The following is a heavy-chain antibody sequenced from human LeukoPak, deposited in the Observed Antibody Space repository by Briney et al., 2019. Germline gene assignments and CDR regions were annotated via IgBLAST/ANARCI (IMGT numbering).Heavy chain of an antibody. Sequence: GASVKVSCKASGYTLTSYGISWVRQAPGQGLEWMGWINTNTGNPTYAQGFTGRFVFSLDTSVSTAYLQISSLKAEDTAVYYCARDSPDYYDSSGYWSRTLDYWGQGTPVTVSS. V-gene: IGHV7-4-1*02. CDR2: INTNTGNP. J-gene: IGHJ4*02. D-gene: IGHD3-22*01. CDR1: GYTLTSYG. CDR3: ARDSPDYYDSSGYWSRTLDY.